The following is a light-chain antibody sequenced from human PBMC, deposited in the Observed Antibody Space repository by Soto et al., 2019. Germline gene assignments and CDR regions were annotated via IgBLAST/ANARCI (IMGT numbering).Light chain of an antibody. CDR3: SSYAGTIWL. J-gene: IGLJ2*01. CDR1: SSDIGTYNF. CDR2: EVN. V-gene: IGLV2-8*01. Sequence: QSVLTQPPSASGSPGQSVTISCTGTSSDIGTYNFISWYQQHPGKAPKLIISEVNERPSGVPDRFSGSKSGNTASLTVSGLQAGDEADYYCSSYAGTIWLFGGWTQLTVL.